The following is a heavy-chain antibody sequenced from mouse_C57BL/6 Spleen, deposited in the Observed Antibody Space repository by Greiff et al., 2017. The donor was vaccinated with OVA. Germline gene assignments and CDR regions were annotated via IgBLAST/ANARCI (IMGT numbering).Heavy chain of an antibody. J-gene: IGHJ3*01. CDR3: ARSWGYGSSYEGFAY. CDR2: INPNNGGT. V-gene: IGHV1-22*01. CDR1: GYTFTDYN. Sequence: EVQLQQSGPELVKPGASVKMSCKASGYTFTDYNMHWVKQSHGKSLEWIGYINPNNGGTSYNQKFKGKATLTVNKSSSTAYMELRSLTSEDSAVYYCARSWGYGSSYEGFAYWGQGTLVTVSA. D-gene: IGHD1-1*01.